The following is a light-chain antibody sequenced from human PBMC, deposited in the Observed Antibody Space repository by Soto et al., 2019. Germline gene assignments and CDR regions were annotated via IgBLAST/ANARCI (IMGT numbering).Light chain of an antibody. Sequence: QSVLTQPASVSGSLGQSITISCTGTSNDIGGYKYVSWYQQHPGRAPKLMIFEVSERPSGVSNRCSGSKSGNTASLTTSGLPAEDEADYYCSSYTGTTTVGVGGGTKLTVL. CDR1: SNDIGGYKY. CDR2: EVS. J-gene: IGLJ2*01. V-gene: IGLV2-14*01. CDR3: SSYTGTTTVG.